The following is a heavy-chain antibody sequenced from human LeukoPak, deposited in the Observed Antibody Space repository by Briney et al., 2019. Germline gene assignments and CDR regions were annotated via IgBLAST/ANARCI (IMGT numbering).Heavy chain of an antibody. CDR3: AKGYYDFWRSGMDV. V-gene: IGHV3-23*01. CDR2: ISGSGGST. CDR1: GGSFSGYY. J-gene: IGHJ6*02. D-gene: IGHD3-3*01. Sequence: ETLSLTCAVYGGSFSGYYWSWIRQPPGKGLEWVSAISGSGGSTYYADSVKGRFTISRDNSKNTLYLQMNSLRAEDTAVYYCAKGYYDFWRSGMDVWGQGTTVTVSS.